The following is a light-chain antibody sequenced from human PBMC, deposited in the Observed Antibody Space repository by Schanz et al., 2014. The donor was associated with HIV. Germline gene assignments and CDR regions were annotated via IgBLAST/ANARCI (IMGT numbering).Light chain of an antibody. J-gene: IGLJ2*01. V-gene: IGLV2-14*01. Sequence: QSALTQPASVSGSPGQSITISCTGTSSDVGAYNYVSWYQQRPGTAPKLLIFDVRNRPSGVSNRFSGSKSGNTASLSISGLQAEDEADYYCSSYSTTSTIIFGGGTKLTVL. CDR1: SSDVGAYNY. CDR3: SSYSTTSTII. CDR2: DVR.